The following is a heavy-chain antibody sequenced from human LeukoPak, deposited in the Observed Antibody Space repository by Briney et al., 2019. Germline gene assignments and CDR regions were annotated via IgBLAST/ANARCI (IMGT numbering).Heavy chain of an antibody. J-gene: IGHJ3*02. D-gene: IGHD3/OR15-3a*01. CDR1: GFTFSSYA. CDR3: AKVFGTYGTFDI. Sequence: GGSLRLSCAASGFTFSSYAMSWVRQAPGKGLEWVSAISGSGGSTYYADSVKGRFTISRDNSKHTQYLQMNSLRAEDTAVYYCAKVFGTYGTFDIWGQGTMVTVSS. V-gene: IGHV3-23*01. CDR2: ISGSGGST.